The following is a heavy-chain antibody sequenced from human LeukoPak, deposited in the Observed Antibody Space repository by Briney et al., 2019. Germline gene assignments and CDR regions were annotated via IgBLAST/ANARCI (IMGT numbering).Heavy chain of an antibody. Sequence: SETLSLTCTVSGGSISSYYWSWIRQPPGKGLEWIGYIYYSGSNKYNPSLKSRVTISVDTSKNQFSLNLNSVIAADTAVYYCASDRPGSNAFDIWGQGTMVTVSS. J-gene: IGHJ3*02. CDR3: ASDRPGSNAFDI. CDR1: GGSISSYY. D-gene: IGHD3-10*01. V-gene: IGHV4-59*01. CDR2: IYYSGSN.